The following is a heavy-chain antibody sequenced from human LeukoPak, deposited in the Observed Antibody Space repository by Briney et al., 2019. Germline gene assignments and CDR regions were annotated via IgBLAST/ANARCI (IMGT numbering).Heavy chain of an antibody. J-gene: IGHJ5*02. CDR3: ARQAPTDWFDP. D-gene: IGHD6-6*01. CDR1: GGSISSYY. V-gene: IGHV4-59*01. Sequence: SETLSHTCTVSGGSISSYYWSWIRQPPGKGLEWIGYIYYSGSTNYNPSLKSRVTISVDTSKNQFSLKLSSVTAADTAVYYCARQAPTDWFDPWGQGTLVTVSS. CDR2: IYYSGST.